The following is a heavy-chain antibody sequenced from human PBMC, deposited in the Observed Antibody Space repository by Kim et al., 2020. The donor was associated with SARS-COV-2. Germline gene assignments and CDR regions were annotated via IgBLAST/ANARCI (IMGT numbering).Heavy chain of an antibody. D-gene: IGHD3-10*01. CDR3: ARELYGSGIY. V-gene: IGHV3-21*01. J-gene: IGHJ4*02. CDR2: YI. Sequence: YIYYPDSVKGRFTISRDNAQNSLYLQMNSLRAEDTAVYYCARELYGSGIYWGQGTLVTVSS.